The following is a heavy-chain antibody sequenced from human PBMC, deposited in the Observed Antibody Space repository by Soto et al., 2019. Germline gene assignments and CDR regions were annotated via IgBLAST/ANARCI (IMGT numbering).Heavy chain of an antibody. Sequence: SETLSLTCTVAGASISSRFWTWIRQPPGKRLEWLGYILHTGRSDYNPSLKGRITMSADTSKGQVSLRLSSVTAADTAVYFCATRVPGIRSYFGVFDFWGQGHLVTVS. CDR1: GASISSRF. CDR2: ILHTGRS. CDR3: ATRVPGIRSYFGVFDF. D-gene: IGHD3-10*01. J-gene: IGHJ4*02. V-gene: IGHV4-4*09.